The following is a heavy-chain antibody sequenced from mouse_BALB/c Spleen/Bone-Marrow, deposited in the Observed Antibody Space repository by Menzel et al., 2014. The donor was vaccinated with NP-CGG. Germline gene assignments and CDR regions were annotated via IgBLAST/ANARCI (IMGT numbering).Heavy chain of an antibody. V-gene: IGHV1-18*01. J-gene: IGHJ3*01. Sequence: EVQLQQSGPGLVKPGTSMKISCKASGYSFTGYTMNWVKRSHGKNLEWIGLINPYNGGTSYNQKFKGKATLTVDKSSSTAYMELLSLTSEDSAVYYCARGVYYYGSSYPFAYWGQGTLVTVSA. D-gene: IGHD1-1*01. CDR2: INPYNGGT. CDR3: ARGVYYYGSSYPFAY. CDR1: GYSFTGYT.